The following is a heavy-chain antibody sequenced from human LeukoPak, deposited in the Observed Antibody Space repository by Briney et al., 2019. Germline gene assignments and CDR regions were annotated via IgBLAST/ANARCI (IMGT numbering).Heavy chain of an antibody. V-gene: IGHV4-39*01. D-gene: IGHD3-3*01. CDR1: GGSISSSSYY. CDR2: IYYSGST. CDR3: ARHYVRRYDFWSGYPDY. J-gene: IGHJ4*02. Sequence: SETLSLTCTVSGGSISSSSYYWGWIRQPPGKGLEWIGSIYYSGSTYYNPSLKSRVTISVDTSKNQFSLKLSSVTAADTAVYYCARHYVRRYDFWSGYPDYWGQGTLVTVSS.